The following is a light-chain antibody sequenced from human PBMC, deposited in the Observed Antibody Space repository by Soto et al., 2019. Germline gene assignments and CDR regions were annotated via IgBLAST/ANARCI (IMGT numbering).Light chain of an antibody. J-gene: IGLJ1*01. V-gene: IGLV2-8*01. Sequence: QSALTQPPSASGSPGQSVTLSCTGTSSDIGAYNYVSWYQQHPGKAPKLIIYDVNKWPSGVPDRFSGSKTGTTVYLTVSGLQAEDEADYYCTSYSASSTLVFGTGTKLTVL. CDR1: SSDIGAYNY. CDR3: TSYSASSTLV. CDR2: DVN.